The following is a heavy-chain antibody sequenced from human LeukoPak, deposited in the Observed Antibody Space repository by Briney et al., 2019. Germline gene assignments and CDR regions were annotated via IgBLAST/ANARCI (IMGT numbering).Heavy chain of an antibody. J-gene: IGHJ5*02. Sequence: APVKVSCKASGYTFTSYAMHWVRQAPGQRLEWMGWINAGNGNTKYSQKFQGRVTITRDTSASTAYMELSSLRSEDTAVYYCARDLGYCRGGSRPGGFHPRGQGTPVTLSS. CDR3: ARDLGYCRGGSRPGGFHP. CDR1: GYTFTSYA. CDR2: INAGNGNT. V-gene: IGHV1-3*01. D-gene: IGHD2-15*01.